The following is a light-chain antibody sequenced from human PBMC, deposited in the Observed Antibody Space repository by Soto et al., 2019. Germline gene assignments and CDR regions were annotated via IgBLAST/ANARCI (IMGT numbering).Light chain of an antibody. CDR3: QTWVTGPLV. CDR1: SGHSSYA. J-gene: IGLJ2*01. Sequence: QLVLTQSPSASSSLGASVKLTCTLSSGHSSYAIAWHQQQPEKGPRYLMKLNSDGSHSKGDGIPDRFSGSSSGAERYLTISSLQSEDEADYYCQTWVTGPLVFGGGTKLTVL. CDR2: LNSDGSH. V-gene: IGLV4-69*01.